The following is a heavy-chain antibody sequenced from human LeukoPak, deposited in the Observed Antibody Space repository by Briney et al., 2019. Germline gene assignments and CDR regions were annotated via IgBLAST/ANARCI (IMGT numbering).Heavy chain of an antibody. V-gene: IGHV4-4*02. CDR2: IFHSGST. CDR1: GGSISNNNW. J-gene: IGHJ3*02. D-gene: IGHD3-22*01. Sequence: SGTLSLTCAISGGSISNNNWWSWVRQPPGKGLEWIGEIFHSGSTNYSPSLRSRVTISVDTSKNQFSLKLSSVAAADTAVYYCARVPRDPYYYDSSGYYGSDAFDIWGQGTMVTVSS. CDR3: ARVPRDPYYYDSSGYYGSDAFDI.